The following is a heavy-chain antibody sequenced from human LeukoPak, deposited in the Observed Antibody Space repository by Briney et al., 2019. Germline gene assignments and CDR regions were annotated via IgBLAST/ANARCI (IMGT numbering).Heavy chain of an antibody. CDR1: GFTFSSYW. V-gene: IGHV3-74*01. Sequence: GGSLRLSCAASGFTFSSYWMHWVRQAPGNGLVWVSRINSDGSSTSYADSVKGRFTITRDNAKNTLYLQMNSLRAEDTAVYYCARGHYDYVWGSYRYTLPSDYWGQGTLVTVSS. CDR3: ARGHYDYVWGSYRYTLPSDY. CDR2: INSDGSST. D-gene: IGHD3-16*02. J-gene: IGHJ4*02.